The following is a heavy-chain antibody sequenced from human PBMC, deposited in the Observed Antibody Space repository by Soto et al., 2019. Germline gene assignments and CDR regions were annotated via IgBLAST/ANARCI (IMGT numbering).Heavy chain of an antibody. CDR2: INHSGSA. V-gene: IGHV4-34*01. Sequence: QVQLQQSGAGLLKPSETLSLTCAVYGESFSDYIWTWIRQTPGKGLQWIGQINHSGSAYYNPSLKSRVTISVHTSNSQFSLELSSVTAADTAVYYCARGLITGSHYSGGWYYFDSWGQGTQVTVSS. D-gene: IGHD6-19*01. CDR3: ARGLITGSHYSGGWYYFDS. J-gene: IGHJ4*02. CDR1: GESFSDYI.